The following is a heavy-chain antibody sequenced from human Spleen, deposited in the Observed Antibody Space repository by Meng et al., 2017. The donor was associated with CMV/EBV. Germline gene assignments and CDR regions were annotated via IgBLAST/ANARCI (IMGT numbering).Heavy chain of an antibody. CDR2: IYNSGST. D-gene: IGHD3-16*01. V-gene: IGHV4-30-4*08. J-gene: IGHJ4*02. CDR1: GGSISSYDYY. CDR3: GSWRGGNYYDY. Sequence: LKWWAPGLVKPSQPLSLTCTVSGGSISSYDYYWSWIRQPPGKGLECIGYIYNSGSTYYNPSLKSRVIISVDTSKNQFSLKLSSVTAADTAVYYCGSWRGGNYYDYWGQGTLVTVSS.